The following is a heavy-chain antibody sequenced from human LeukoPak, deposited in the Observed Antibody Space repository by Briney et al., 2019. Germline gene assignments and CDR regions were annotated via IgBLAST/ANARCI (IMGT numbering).Heavy chain of an antibody. V-gene: IGHV3-74*01. CDR3: ARDICSGIGCYPRAPFDY. J-gene: IGHJ4*02. D-gene: IGHD2-15*01. CDR1: GFTFSRYW. CDR2: MNSDGSNT. Sequence: GGSLRLSCAASGFTFSRYWMHWVRQAPGEGLVWVSRMNSDGSNTNYADSVKGRFTISRDNAKNTLYLQMNSLRADDTAVYYCARDICSGIGCYPRAPFDYWGQGTLVTVSS.